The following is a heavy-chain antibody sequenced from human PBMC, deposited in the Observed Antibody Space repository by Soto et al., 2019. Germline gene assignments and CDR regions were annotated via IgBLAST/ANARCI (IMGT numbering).Heavy chain of an antibody. D-gene: IGHD7-27*01. CDR1: GLTFSSYG. Sequence: QVQLVESGGGVVQPGRSLRLSCAASGLTFSSYGMHWVRQAPGKGLEWLTFISHDGSNKYYADSVKGRFTISRDNSKNTLYLQMNSLRAEDTAVYYCARDMGNYYYYGMDVWGQGTTVTVSS. CDR3: ARDMGNYYYYGMDV. V-gene: IGHV3-30*03. CDR2: ISHDGSNK. J-gene: IGHJ6*02.